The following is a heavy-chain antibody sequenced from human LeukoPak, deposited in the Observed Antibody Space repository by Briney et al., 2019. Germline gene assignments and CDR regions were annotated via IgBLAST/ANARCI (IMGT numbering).Heavy chain of an antibody. V-gene: IGHV4-59*01. CDR3: ARHVRGVIPYFDY. D-gene: IGHD3-10*01. J-gene: IGHJ4*02. Sequence: SETLSLTCTVSGGSISSYYWSWIRQPPGKGLEWIGYIYYSGSTNYNPSLKSRVTISVDTSKNQFSLKLSSVTAADTAVYYCARHVRGVIPYFDYWGQGTLVTVSS. CDR1: GGSISSYY. CDR2: IYYSGST.